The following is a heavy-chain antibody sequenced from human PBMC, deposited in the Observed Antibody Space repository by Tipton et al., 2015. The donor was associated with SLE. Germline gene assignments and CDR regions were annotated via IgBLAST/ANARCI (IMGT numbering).Heavy chain of an antibody. V-gene: IGHV7-4-1*02. J-gene: IGHJ6*03. CDR3: ARGKAGDSYYYYYMDV. CDR1: GYTFSNYV. D-gene: IGHD7-27*01. CDR2: INTNTGNP. Sequence: QLVQSGSELKKRGASVKISCRASGYTFSNYVMNWVRQAPGQGLEWMGRINTNTGNPAYAQGFSGRFVFSLDTSVTTSYLQISSLKAEDTAVYYCARGKAGDSYYYYYMDVWGKGTTVTVSS.